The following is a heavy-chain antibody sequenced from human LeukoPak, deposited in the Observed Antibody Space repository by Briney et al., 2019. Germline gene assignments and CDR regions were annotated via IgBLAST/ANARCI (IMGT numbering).Heavy chain of an antibody. D-gene: IGHD2-2*01. CDR1: GFTFSSYA. CDR2: ISYDGSNK. CDR3: ARRPAADYYYGMDV. J-gene: IGHJ6*02. Sequence: PGRSLGLSCAASGFTFSSYAMHWVRQAPGKGLEWVAVISYDGSNKYYADSAKGRFTISRDNSKNTLYLQMNSLRAEDTAVYYCARRPAADYYYGMDVWGQGTTVTVSS. V-gene: IGHV3-30-3*01.